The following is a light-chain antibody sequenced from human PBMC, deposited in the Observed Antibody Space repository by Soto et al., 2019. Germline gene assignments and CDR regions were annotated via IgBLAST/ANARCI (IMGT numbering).Light chain of an antibody. V-gene: IGKV1-5*03. CDR1: QSISSW. Sequence: IHMPPYPSTLSASVGDRVPITCRASQSISSWLAWYQQKPGKAPKLLIYKASTLESGVPSNFSGSGSGTEFTLTISSLQPEDFATYYCQQYNSYPWTFAQRAKVDIK. CDR2: KAS. CDR3: QQYNSYPWT. J-gene: IGKJ1*01.